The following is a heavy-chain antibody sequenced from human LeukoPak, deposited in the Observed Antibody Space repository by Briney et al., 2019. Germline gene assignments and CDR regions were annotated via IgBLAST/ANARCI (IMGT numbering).Heavy chain of an antibody. Sequence: PGGSLRLSCAASGFTFSSYGMHWVRQAPGKGLEWVAFIRYDGSNKYYADSVKGRFTISRDNSKNTLYLQMNSLRVEDTAVYYCAKDLGRYYYDSSGYDYWGQGSLVTVSS. CDR1: GFTFSSYG. J-gene: IGHJ4*02. CDR2: IRYDGSNK. CDR3: AKDLGRYYYDSSGYDY. V-gene: IGHV3-30*02. D-gene: IGHD3-22*01.